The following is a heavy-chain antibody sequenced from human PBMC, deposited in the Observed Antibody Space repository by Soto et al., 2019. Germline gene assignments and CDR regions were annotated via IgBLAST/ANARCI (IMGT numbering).Heavy chain of an antibody. CDR2: INHSGST. Sequence: SETLSLTCAVHGGSFSGYYWSWIRQPPGKGLEWIGEINHSGSTNYNPSLKSRVTISVDTSKNQFPLKLSSMTAADTAVYYCATSAPGNGVCHSEIKRWYYCSMVVWGQGTMVTVSS. V-gene: IGHV4-34*01. D-gene: IGHD2-8*01. CDR3: ATSAPGNGVCHSEIKRWYYCSMVV. J-gene: IGHJ6*02. CDR1: GGSFSGYY.